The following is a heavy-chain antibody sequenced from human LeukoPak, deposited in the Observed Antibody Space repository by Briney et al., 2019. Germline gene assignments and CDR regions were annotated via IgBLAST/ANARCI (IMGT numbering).Heavy chain of an antibody. J-gene: IGHJ4*02. CDR2: IYYSGST. V-gene: IGHV4-31*01. Sequence: PSETLSLTCTVSGGSISSTTYYWGWIRQHPGKGLEWIGYIYYSGSTYYNPSLKSPVTISVDTSKNQFSLKLSSVTAADTAVYYCAREWGDYYDSSGTIDYWGQGTLVTVSS. D-gene: IGHD3-22*01. CDR3: AREWGDYYDSSGTIDY. CDR1: GGSISSTTYY.